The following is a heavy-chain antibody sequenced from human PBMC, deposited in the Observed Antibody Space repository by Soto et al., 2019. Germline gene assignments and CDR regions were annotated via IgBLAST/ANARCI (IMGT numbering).Heavy chain of an antibody. D-gene: IGHD2-15*01. V-gene: IGHV3-23*01. Sequence: GGSLRLSCTTSGFTFTYYAMSWVRQAPGRELEWVSGASGGGDNTYYTDSVKGRFTVSRDSSKNTMYLQMNSLRAEDTAIYFCAKEKNGYCSGGSCYHYFDYWGQGALVTVSS. CDR3: AKEKNGYCSGGSCYHYFDY. CDR1: GFTFTYYA. J-gene: IGHJ4*02. CDR2: ASGGGDNT.